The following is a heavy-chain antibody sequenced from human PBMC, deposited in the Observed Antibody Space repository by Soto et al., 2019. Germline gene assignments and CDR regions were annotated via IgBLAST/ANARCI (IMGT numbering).Heavy chain of an antibody. CDR2: ISGSGGST. Sequence: GGSLRLSCAASGFTFSSYAMSWVRQAPGKGLEWVSAISGSGGSTYYADSVKGRFTISRDNSKNTLYLQMNSLRAEDTAVYYCAKWGSDLYYYYYMDVWGKGTTVTVSS. CDR3: AKWGSDLYYYYYMDV. CDR1: GFTFSSYA. J-gene: IGHJ6*03. V-gene: IGHV3-23*01. D-gene: IGHD7-27*01.